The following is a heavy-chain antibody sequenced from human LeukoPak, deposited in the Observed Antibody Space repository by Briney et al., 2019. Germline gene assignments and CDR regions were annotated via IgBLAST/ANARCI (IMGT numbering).Heavy chain of an antibody. CDR2: ISSSSIYI. Sequence: GGSLRLSFAASGFTFSSYSMNWVRQAPGKGLEWVSSISSSSIYIYYADSVKGRFTISRANAKTSLYLQMNSLRAADTAVYYCARVRYNWNYGAFDIWGQGTMVTVSS. CDR1: GFTFSSYS. V-gene: IGHV3-21*01. CDR3: ARVRYNWNYGAFDI. J-gene: IGHJ3*02. D-gene: IGHD1-7*01.